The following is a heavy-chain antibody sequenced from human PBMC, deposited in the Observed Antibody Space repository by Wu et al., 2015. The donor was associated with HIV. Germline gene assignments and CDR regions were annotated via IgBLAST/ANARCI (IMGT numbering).Heavy chain of an antibody. CDR1: GSALSALS. J-gene: IGHJ3*01. V-gene: IGHV1-24*01. D-gene: IGHD1-1*01. CDR2: FDPENGET. CDR3: ATLIRYNLNDKADAFDF. Sequence: QVQLLQSAPEVKKPGASVKVSCKVSGSALSALSMHWVRQTPGKGLEWMGGFDPENGETIYAQKFQGRVTLTEDTSTDTAYMELTRLRSEDTAVYYCATLIRYNLNDKADAFDFWGHGTMVTVSS.